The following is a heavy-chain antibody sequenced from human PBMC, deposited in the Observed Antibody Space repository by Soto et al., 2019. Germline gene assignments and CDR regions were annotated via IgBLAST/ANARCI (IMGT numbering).Heavy chain of an antibody. D-gene: IGHD2-15*01. V-gene: IGHV4-31*03. J-gene: IGHJ4*02. CDR3: AREKDLDCSGGSCYHFDY. Sequence: QVQLQESGPGLVKPSQTLSLTCTVSGGSISSGGYYWSWIRQHPGKGLEWIGYIYYSGSTYYNPSLKSRVTISGDTAKNQFSLKLSSVTAADTAVYYCAREKDLDCSGGSCYHFDYWGQGTLVTVSS. CDR2: IYYSGST. CDR1: GGSISSGGYY.